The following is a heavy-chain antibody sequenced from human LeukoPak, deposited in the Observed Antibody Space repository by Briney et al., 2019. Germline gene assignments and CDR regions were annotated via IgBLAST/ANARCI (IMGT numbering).Heavy chain of an antibody. CDR1: GGSISSGSYF. CDR3: ARNDILTGYCFDY. D-gene: IGHD3-9*01. Sequence: SETLSLTCTVSGGSISSGSYFWSWIRQPAGKGLEWIGRIYTSGSTNYNPSLKSRVTISEDTSKNQFSLKLSSVTAADTAVYYCARNDILTGYCFDYWGQGTLVTVSS. V-gene: IGHV4-61*02. J-gene: IGHJ4*02. CDR2: IYTSGST.